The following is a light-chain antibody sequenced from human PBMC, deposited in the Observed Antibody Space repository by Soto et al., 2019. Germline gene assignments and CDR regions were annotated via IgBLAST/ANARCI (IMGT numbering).Light chain of an antibody. V-gene: IGKV3D-15*01. Sequence: EVVMTQSPGTLSASPGERATLSCRASRTIAGNVAWYQQKPGQAPRLLIFLTSTRAIGVPDRFSGGGSGTEFTLTISSLQSEDFAVYYCQQYDDWPPITFGQGPRLEIK. CDR2: LTS. J-gene: IGKJ5*01. CDR1: RTIAGN. CDR3: QQYDDWPPIT.